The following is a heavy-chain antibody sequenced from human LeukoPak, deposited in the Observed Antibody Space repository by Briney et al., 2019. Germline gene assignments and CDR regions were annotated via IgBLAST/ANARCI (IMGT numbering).Heavy chain of an antibody. V-gene: IGHV3-33*01. CDR1: GFTFSNYG. D-gene: IGHD6-6*01. CDR2: IWYDGSNK. J-gene: IGHJ4*02. CDR3: ARYSSSSAFDY. Sequence: GRSLRLSCAASGFTFSNYGMHRVRQAPGKGLEWVAVIWYDGSNKYYADSVKGRFTVSRDSSKNTLYLQMNGLRAEDTAVYYCARYSSSSAFDYWGQGTLVTVS.